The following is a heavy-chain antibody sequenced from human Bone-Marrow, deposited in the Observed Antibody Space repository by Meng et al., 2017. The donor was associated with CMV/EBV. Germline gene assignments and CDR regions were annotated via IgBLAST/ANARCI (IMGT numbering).Heavy chain of an antibody. CDR3: ARINGPFWSGSFQH. D-gene: IGHD3-3*01. J-gene: IGHJ1*01. V-gene: IGHV3-21*01. CDR2: ISSSSYI. CDR1: GFTFSTYS. Sequence: GGSLRLSCAASGFTFSTYSMSWVRQAPGKGLEWVSSISSSSYIYYADSVKGRFTISRDNAKNSLYLQMNSLRAEDTAVYYCARINGPFWSGSFQHWGQGTLVTFSS.